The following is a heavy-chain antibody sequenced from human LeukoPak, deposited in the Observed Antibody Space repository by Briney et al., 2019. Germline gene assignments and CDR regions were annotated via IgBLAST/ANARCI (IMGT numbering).Heavy chain of an antibody. J-gene: IGHJ4*02. V-gene: IGHV3-23*01. CDR2: ISGSGGST. Sequence: GGSLRLSCAASGFTFSSYAMSWVRQAAGKGLGWVSAISGSGGSTYYADSVKGRFTISRDNSKNTLYLQMNSLRAEDMAVYYCAKWDSRGTGDYWSQGTLVTVSS. CDR1: GFTFSSYA. CDR3: AKWDSRGTGDY. D-gene: IGHD3-22*01.